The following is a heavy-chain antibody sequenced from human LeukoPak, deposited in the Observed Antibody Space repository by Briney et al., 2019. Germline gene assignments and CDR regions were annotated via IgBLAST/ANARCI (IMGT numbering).Heavy chain of an antibody. J-gene: IGHJ4*02. CDR3: ACQSGWSGQSE. CDR2: FHQSVST. CDR1: GDSISSDKW. D-gene: IGHD6-19*01. V-gene: IGHV4-4*02. Sequence: SETLSLTCAGSGDSISSDKWWSWVRQPPGKGLEYIGEFHQSVSTNYNPSLKSRLTISVDKSKNQFSLKLSSVTAADTAVYYCACQSGWSGQSEWGQGTLVTVSS.